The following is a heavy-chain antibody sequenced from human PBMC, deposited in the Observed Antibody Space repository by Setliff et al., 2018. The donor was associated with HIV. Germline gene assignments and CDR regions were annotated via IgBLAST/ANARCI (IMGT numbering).Heavy chain of an antibody. D-gene: IGHD3-16*01. CDR3: ARDLGIVIPFDY. Sequence: AASVKVSCKASGYSFSGYYMSWIRQAPGQALEWMGRINPNNGATEYAQKFQGRVTMTSDSLTSTAHMELTRLRSDDTAVYYCARDLGIVIPFDYWGQGTLVTVSS. CDR2: INPNNGAT. CDR1: GYSFSGYY. V-gene: IGHV1-2*06. J-gene: IGHJ4*02.